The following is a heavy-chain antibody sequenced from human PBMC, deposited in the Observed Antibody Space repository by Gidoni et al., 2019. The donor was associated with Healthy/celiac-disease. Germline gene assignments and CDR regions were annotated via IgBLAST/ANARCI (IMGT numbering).Heavy chain of an antibody. V-gene: IGHV4-34*01. Sequence: QVQLQQWGAGLLKPSETLSLTCAVYGGSFSGYYWSWIRQPPGKGLEWIGEINHSGSTNYNPSLKSLVTISVDTSKNQCSLKLSSVTAADTAVYYCARAAPYSSGWYVGYYYYGMDVWGQGTTVTVSS. J-gene: IGHJ6*02. CDR1: GGSFSGYY. D-gene: IGHD6-19*01. CDR2: INHSGST. CDR3: ARAAPYSSGWYVGYYYYGMDV.